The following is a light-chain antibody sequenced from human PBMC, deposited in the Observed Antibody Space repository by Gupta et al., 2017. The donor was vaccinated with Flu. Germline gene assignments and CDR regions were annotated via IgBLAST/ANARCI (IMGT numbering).Light chain of an antibody. CDR3: QQYASYVT. V-gene: IGKV1-5*03. CDR1: QNINRW. Sequence: SPPPLSASVGDTVTLTCRASQNINRWLAWYRQKPGKAPQLLIYKASTLQNGVPSRFSGTGTGTEFTLTITSLQPDDFATYYCQQYASYVTFAQGTRLDMK. CDR2: KAS. J-gene: IGKJ5*01.